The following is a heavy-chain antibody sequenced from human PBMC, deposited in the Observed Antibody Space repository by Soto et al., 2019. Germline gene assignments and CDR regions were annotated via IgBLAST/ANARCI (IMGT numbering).Heavy chain of an antibody. CDR1: GFTFSSYG. CDR3: AISYGERYYYYGMDV. Sequence: PGGSLRLSCAASGFTFSSYGMHWVRQAPGKGLEWVAVIWYDGSNKYYADSVKGRFTISRDNSKNTLYLQMNSLRAEDTAVYYYAISYGERYYYYGMDVWGQGTTVTVSS. D-gene: IGHD4-17*01. V-gene: IGHV3-33*01. J-gene: IGHJ6*02. CDR2: IWYDGSNK.